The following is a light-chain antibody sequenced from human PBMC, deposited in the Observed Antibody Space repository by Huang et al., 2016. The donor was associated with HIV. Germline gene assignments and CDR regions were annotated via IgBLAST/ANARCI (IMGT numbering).Light chain of an antibody. CDR2: DAS. J-gene: IGKJ3*01. CDR3: QQYGSSPFT. V-gene: IGKV3-20*01. Sequence: EIVLTQSPGTLSLSPWERATLSCRASQSVSSNYLAWYQQKPGQAPRLLIYDASTRATGIPDRFSGSGSGTDFTLTFSRLEPEDFAVYFCQQYGSSPFTFGPGTKVDMK. CDR1: QSVSSNY.